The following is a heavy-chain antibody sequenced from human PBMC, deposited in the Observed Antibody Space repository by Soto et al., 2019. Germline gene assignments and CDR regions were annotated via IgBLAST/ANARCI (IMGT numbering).Heavy chain of an antibody. D-gene: IGHD3-22*01. CDR3: ARDESSGYYTHYYYYGMDV. CDR2: IIPIFGTA. J-gene: IGHJ6*02. Sequence: GXSVKVSCKASAGTFSSYAVSWVRQAPGQGLEWMGGIIPIFGTANYAQKFQGRVTITADESTSTAYMELSSLRSEDTAVYYFARDESSGYYTHYYYYGMDVWGQGTTVTASS. V-gene: IGHV1-69*13. CDR1: AGTFSSYA.